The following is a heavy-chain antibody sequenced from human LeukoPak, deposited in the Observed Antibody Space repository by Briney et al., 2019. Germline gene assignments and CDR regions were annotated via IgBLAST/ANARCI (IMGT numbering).Heavy chain of an antibody. CDR3: VKVGAGVNRVYCSGGTCYGNSLDI. CDR1: GFAFSSYA. Sequence: GGSLRLSCAASGFAFSSYAVTWVRQAPGKGLEWVSGISGSGDKTYYADSVKGRFTTSRDNSKNMVYLQTNSLRVEDTAVYYCVKVGAGVNRVYCSGGTCYGNSLDIWGQGTMVSVSS. D-gene: IGHD2-15*01. J-gene: IGHJ3*02. CDR2: ISGSGDKT. V-gene: IGHV3-23*01.